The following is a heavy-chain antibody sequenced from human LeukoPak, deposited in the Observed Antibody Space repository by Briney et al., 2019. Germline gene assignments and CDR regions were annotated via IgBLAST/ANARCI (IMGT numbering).Heavy chain of an antibody. J-gene: IGHJ4*02. Sequence: VASVKVSCKASGYTFTGYYMHWVRQAPGQGLEWMGWINPNSGGTNYAQKFQGRVTMTRDTSTSTVYMELSSLRSEDTAVYYCARTGAKANWRLGYWGQGTLVTVSS. CDR1: GYTFTGYY. V-gene: IGHV1-2*02. D-gene: IGHD6-25*01. CDR2: INPNSGGT. CDR3: ARTGAKANWRLGY.